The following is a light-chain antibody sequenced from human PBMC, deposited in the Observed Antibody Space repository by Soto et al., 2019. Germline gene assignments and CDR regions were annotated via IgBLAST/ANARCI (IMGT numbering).Light chain of an antibody. Sequence: DIQMTQSHSTLSASVGDSVTITCGASQNIRSWLAWYQQKPGKAPKLLIYKASSLESGVPSRFSGSGSGTEFTLTISSLQPDDFATYYCQQYASYWTFGQGTKVDIK. CDR1: QNIRSW. CDR2: KAS. CDR3: QQYASYWT. V-gene: IGKV1-5*03. J-gene: IGKJ1*01.